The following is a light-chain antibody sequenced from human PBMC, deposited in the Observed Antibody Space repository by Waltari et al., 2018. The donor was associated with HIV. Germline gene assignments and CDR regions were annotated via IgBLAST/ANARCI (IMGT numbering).Light chain of an antibody. CDR2: EVT. CDR3: CSYVGSRTLL. V-gene: IGLV2-23*02. Sequence: SALPQPAPVPGPPGQPSPSPCTGPSSAVGSITLLPWYQHHPAKAPKLIIYEVTKRPPGVSNRFSGSKSGNTASLTISGLQADDEADYHCCSYVGSRTLLFGGGTKVTVL. J-gene: IGLJ3*02. CDR1: SSAVGSITL.